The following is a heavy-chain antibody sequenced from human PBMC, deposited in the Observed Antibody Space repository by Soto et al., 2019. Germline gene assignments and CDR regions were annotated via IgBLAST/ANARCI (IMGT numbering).Heavy chain of an antibody. J-gene: IGHJ4*02. CDR2: SSDSGTFT. Sequence: GGSLRLSCAASGFTFSDYYMSWIRQAPGKGLEWLSYSSDSGTFTRYADSVKGRFSTSRDNAKNSLYLQINSLRGEDTAIYYCARSGDNYNLLDYWGQGTPVTVSS. V-gene: IGHV3-11*06. D-gene: IGHD1-1*01. CDR3: ARSGDNYNLLDY. CDR1: GFTFSDYY.